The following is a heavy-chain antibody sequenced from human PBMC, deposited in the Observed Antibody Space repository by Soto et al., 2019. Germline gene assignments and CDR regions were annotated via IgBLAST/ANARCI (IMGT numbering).Heavy chain of an antibody. V-gene: IGHV4-59*08. Sequence: SETLSLTCTVSGGSISSYYWSWIRQPPGKGLEWIGYIYYSGSTYYNPSLKSRVTISVDTSKNQFSLKLSSVTAADTAVYYCARVGLGYCSSTSCYTGRNWFDPWGQGTLVTVSS. J-gene: IGHJ5*02. CDR3: ARVGLGYCSSTSCYTGRNWFDP. D-gene: IGHD2-2*02. CDR1: GGSISSYY. CDR2: IYYSGST.